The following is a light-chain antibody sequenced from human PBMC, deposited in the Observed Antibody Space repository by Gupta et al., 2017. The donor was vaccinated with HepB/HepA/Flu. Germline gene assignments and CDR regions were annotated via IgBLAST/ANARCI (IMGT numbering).Light chain of an antibody. CDR1: QSVLYSSNNRNH. V-gene: IGKV4-1*01. Sequence: DIVMNQTPDALAVSLGERATINCKSSQSVLYSSNNRNHLAWYQQKPGQPPKLLIYWASTRESGVPDRFSGSGSGTDFTLTISSLQAEDVAVYYCQQYYSTPYTFGQGTKLEIK. CDR3: QQYYSTPYT. CDR2: WAS. J-gene: IGKJ2*01.